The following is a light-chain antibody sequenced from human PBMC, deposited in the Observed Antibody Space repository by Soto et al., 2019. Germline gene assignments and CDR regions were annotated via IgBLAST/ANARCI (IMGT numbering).Light chain of an antibody. CDR3: QQRSKPIT. V-gene: IGKV3-11*01. Sequence: EIVLTQSPATLSLSPGERATLSCRASQSVSSYLAWYQQKPGQAPRLLIYDASNRATGIPARFSGSGSGTDFTLTISSLEPGGFAVSFCQQRSKPITFGGGNKVEIK. J-gene: IGKJ4*01. CDR1: QSVSSY. CDR2: DAS.